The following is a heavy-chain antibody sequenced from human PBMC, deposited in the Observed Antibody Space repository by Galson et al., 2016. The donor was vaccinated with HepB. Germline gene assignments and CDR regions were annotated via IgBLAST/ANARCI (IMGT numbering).Heavy chain of an antibody. V-gene: IGHV5-51*01. CDR3: ARRKNYAPDY. D-gene: IGHD1-7*01. CDR2: IYPGDSDT. Sequence: QSGAEVKKPGESLKISCKASGYSFTTYWIGWVRPVPGKGLEWVGIIYPGDSDTRYSPSFQGQVTISADRSISTAYLQWSSLKASDTAMYYCARRKNYAPDYWGQGTLVTVSS. CDR1: GYSFTTYW. J-gene: IGHJ4*02.